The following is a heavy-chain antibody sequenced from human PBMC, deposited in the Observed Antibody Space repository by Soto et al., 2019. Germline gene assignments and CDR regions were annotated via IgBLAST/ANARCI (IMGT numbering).Heavy chain of an antibody. CDR2: IYHSGST. Sequence: QVQLQESGPGLVKPSGTLSLTCAVSSGSIRSSNWWSWVRQPPGKGPEWIGEIYHSGSTNYNPSLNSRVTISVDQSKNQFPLKLSSVTASDTAVYYCARLEYQLLLGAFDIWGQGTMVTVSS. CDR1: SGSIRSSNW. V-gene: IGHV4-4*02. J-gene: IGHJ3*02. D-gene: IGHD2-2*01. CDR3: ARLEYQLLLGAFDI.